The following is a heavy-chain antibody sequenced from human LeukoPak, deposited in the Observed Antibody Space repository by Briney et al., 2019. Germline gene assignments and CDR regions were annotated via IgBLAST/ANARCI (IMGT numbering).Heavy chain of an antibody. J-gene: IGHJ6*02. V-gene: IGHV4-34*01. CDR3: ARNSPAALDV. D-gene: IGHD2/OR15-2a*01. CDR1: GGSFGGYY. Sequence: SETLSLTCAVYGGSFGGYYWSWIRQPPGKGLEWIGEINHSGSTNYNPSLKSRVTISVDTSKNQFSLKLSSVTAADTAVYYCARNSPAALDVWGQGTTVTVSS. CDR2: INHSGST.